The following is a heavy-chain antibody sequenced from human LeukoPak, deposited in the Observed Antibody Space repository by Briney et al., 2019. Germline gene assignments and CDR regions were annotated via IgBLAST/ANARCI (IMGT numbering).Heavy chain of an antibody. CDR2: IWYDGSNK. CDR3: AKGQIKYCSGGSCNIIDY. Sequence: PGGSLRLSCAASAFTFSHYGMHWVRQAPGKGLEWVATIWYDGSNKFYADSVKGRFTISRDNSKNTLYLQMNSLRAEDTAVYYCAKGQIKYCSGGSCNIIDYWGQGTLVTVSS. CDR1: AFTFSHYG. D-gene: IGHD2-15*01. V-gene: IGHV3-30*02. J-gene: IGHJ4*02.